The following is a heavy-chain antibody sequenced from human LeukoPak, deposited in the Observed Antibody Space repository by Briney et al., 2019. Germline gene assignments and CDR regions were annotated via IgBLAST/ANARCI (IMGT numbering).Heavy chain of an antibody. V-gene: IGHV3-23*01. Sequence: GGSLRLSCAASGFTFTSYGMSWLRQAPGKGLEWVSAITGSGGSTFYADSVKGRFTISRDNSKNTLYLQMNSLRAEDTAVYYCAKDIIDSSRRYFDFWGQGTLVTVSS. D-gene: IGHD6-13*01. J-gene: IGHJ4*02. CDR2: ITGSGGST. CDR1: GFTFTSYG. CDR3: AKDIIDSSRRYFDF.